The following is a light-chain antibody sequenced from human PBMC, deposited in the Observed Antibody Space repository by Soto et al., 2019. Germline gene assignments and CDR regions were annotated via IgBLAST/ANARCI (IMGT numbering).Light chain of an antibody. CDR3: QQYGTSPLT. J-gene: IGKJ4*01. CDR1: QTVNSNY. Sequence: EIVLTQSPGTLSLSPGERATLSCRASQTVNSNYVAWYQQKPGQSPRLLISGASIRATGIPNRFSGSGSGAGFTLTISRLEPEDFAVYYCQQYGTSPLTFGGGTKVDIK. V-gene: IGKV3-20*01. CDR2: GAS.